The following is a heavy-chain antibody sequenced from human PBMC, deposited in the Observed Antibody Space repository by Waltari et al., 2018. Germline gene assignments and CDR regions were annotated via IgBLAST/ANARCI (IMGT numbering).Heavy chain of an antibody. CDR2: INPNSGGT. V-gene: IGHV1-2*02. CDR1: GYTFTGYY. J-gene: IGHJ4*02. D-gene: IGHD3-22*01. Sequence: QVQLVQSGAEVKKPGASVKVSCKASGYTFTGYYMHWVRQAPGQGLEWMGWINPNSGGTNYAQKFQGRVTMTRDTSISIAYMELSRLRSDDTAVYYCARTPPNYYDSSGYSDYWGQGTLVTVSS. CDR3: ARTPPNYYDSSGYSDY.